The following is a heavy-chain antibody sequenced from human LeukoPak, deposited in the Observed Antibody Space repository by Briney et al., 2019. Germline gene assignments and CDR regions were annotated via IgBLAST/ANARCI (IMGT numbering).Heavy chain of an antibody. D-gene: IGHD6-6*01. CDR2: TSAYNGNT. Sequence: GASVKVSCKASGYTFTSYGISWVRQAPGQGLEWMGWTSAYNGNTNYAQKLQGRVTMTTDTSTSTAYMELRSLRSDDTAVYYCARENEYSSSSDRYFPYYFDYWGQGTLVTVSS. CDR3: ARENEYSSSSDRYFPYYFDY. J-gene: IGHJ4*02. V-gene: IGHV1-18*01. CDR1: GYTFTSYG.